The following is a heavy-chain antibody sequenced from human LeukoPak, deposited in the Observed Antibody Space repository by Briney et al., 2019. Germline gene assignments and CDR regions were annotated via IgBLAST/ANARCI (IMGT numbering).Heavy chain of an antibody. V-gene: IGHV3-23*01. J-gene: IGHJ4*02. CDR2: ISGSGGST. Sequence: SCKASGGTFSGYAISWVRQAPGKGLEWVSAISGSGGSTYYADSVKGRFTISRDNSKNTLYLQMNSLRAEDTAVYYCAKGSDLAVDRGTFDYWGQGTLVTVSS. CDR1: GGTFSGYA. D-gene: IGHD3-10*01. CDR3: AKGSDLAVDRGTFDY.